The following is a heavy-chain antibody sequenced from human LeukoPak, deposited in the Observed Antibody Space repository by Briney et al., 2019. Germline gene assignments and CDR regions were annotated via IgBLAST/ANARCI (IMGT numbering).Heavy chain of an antibody. Sequence: GGSLRLSCAASGFTFSSYSINWVRQAPGKGLEWVSSISSSSRYIYYADSVKGRFTISRDNAKNSLYLQMNSLRAEDTAVYYCVRPANGAFDIWGQGTMVTVSS. CDR2: ISSSSRYI. D-gene: IGHD2-8*01. CDR3: VRPANGAFDI. CDR1: GFTFSSYS. V-gene: IGHV3-21*01. J-gene: IGHJ3*02.